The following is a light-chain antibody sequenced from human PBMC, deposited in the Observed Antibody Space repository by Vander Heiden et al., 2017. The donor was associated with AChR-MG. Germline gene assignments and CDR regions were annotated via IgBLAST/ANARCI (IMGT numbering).Light chain of an antibody. CDR3: AAWDDSLNGAV. V-gene: IGLV1-44*01. CDR2: SNN. J-gene: IGLJ3*02. Sequence: QSVLTQPPPASGTPGQRVTISCSGSSSNIGTNTVNWYQHLPGTAPKLLIFSNNERPSGVPDRFSGSKSGTSASLAISGLQSEDESDYYCAAWDDSLNGAVYGGGTKLTVL. CDR1: SSNIGTNT.